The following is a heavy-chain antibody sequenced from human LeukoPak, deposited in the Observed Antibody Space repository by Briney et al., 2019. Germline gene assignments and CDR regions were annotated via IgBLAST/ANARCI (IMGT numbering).Heavy chain of an antibody. CDR3: ARGGRFPVWSRAYYLDF. CDR2: INHIGST. J-gene: IGHJ4*02. V-gene: IGHV4-34*01. D-gene: IGHD3-3*01. Sequence: SETLPLTCGVVGGSSSCYYWTWIRQPPGKGLEWIGEINHIGSTIYNPSLESRVSMSVDTSKSQFSLNVSSVTAADTAVYYCARGGRFPVWSRAYYLDFWGLGTPVTVSS. CDR1: GGSSSCYY.